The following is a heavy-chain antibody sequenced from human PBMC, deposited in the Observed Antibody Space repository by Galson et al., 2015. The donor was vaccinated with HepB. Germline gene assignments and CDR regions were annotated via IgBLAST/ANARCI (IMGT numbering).Heavy chain of an antibody. CDR3: ARQVPTYYDFWSGYYNY. CDR1: GYSFTSYW. CDR2: IDPSDSYT. D-gene: IGHD3-3*01. J-gene: IGHJ4*02. V-gene: IGHV5-10-1*01. Sequence: SGAEVKKPGESLRISCKGSGYSFTSYWISWVRQMPGKGLEWMGRIDPSDSYTNYSPSFQGHVTISADKSISTAYLQWSSLKASDTAMYYCARQVPTYYDFWSGYYNYWGQGTLVTVSS.